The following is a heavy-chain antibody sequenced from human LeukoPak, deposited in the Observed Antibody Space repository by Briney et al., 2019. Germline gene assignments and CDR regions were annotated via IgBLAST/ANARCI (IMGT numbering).Heavy chain of an antibody. D-gene: IGHD6-13*01. CDR3: ARVTIGAAAGYYYYYYMDV. CDR1: GYTFTSYG. V-gene: IGHV1-18*01. Sequence: WASVKVSCKASGYTFTSYGITWVRQAPGQGLEWMGWISAYNGNTNYAQKLQGRVTMTTDTSTSTAYMELRSLRSDDTAVYYCARVTIGAAAGYYYYYYMDVWGKGTTVTVSS. J-gene: IGHJ6*03. CDR2: ISAYNGNT.